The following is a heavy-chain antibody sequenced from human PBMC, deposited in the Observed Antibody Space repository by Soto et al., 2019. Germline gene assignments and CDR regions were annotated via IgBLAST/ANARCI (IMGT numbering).Heavy chain of an antibody. D-gene: IGHD1-7*01. V-gene: IGHV3-21*06. CDR2: ISSTTNYI. J-gene: IGHJ4*02. Sequence: GGSLRLSCAASWFTFTRYSMNWVRQAPGKGLAWVSSISSTTNYIYYGDSMKGRFTISRDNAKNSLYLEMNSLRAEDTAVYYCARESEELTSNFDYWGQGTLVTVSS. CDR1: WFTFTRYS. CDR3: ARESEELTSNFDY.